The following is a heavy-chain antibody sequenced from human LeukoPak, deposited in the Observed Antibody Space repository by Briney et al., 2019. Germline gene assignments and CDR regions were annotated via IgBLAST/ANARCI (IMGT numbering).Heavy chain of an antibody. J-gene: IGHJ4*02. CDR2: ISSSSSYI. D-gene: IGHD3-10*01. CDR3: ARETQGIHFDY. CDR1: GFTFSSYS. V-gene: IGHV3-21*01. Sequence: GGSLRLSCAASGFTFSSYSMNWVRQAPGKGLEWVSSISSSSSYIYYADSVKGRFTISRDNAKNPLYLQMNSLRAEDTAVCYCARETQGIHFDYWGQGTLVTVSS.